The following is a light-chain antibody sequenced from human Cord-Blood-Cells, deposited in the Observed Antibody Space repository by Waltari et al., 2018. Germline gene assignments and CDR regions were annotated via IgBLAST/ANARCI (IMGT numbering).Light chain of an antibody. J-gene: IGKJ4*01. CDR1: QSISSY. V-gene: IGKV1-39*01. CDR3: QQGYSTPLT. Sequence: DIQMTQSPSSLSASVGDRVTITCRASQSISSYLNWYQQKPGKAPKLLIYAASSLQSGVPLRFSGSGSGTDFTLTISSLQPEDFATYYCQQGYSTPLTFGGGTKVEIK. CDR2: AAS.